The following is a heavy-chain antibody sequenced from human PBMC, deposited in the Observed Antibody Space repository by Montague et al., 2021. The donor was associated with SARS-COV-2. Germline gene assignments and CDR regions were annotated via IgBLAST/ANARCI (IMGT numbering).Heavy chain of an antibody. CDR1: GGSISSSSYY. CDR3: ARGLVGWFDP. V-gene: IGHV4-39*01. D-gene: IGHD6-19*01. J-gene: IGHJ5*02. Sequence: SETLSLTCTVSGGSISSSSYYWGWIRQPPGKGLEWIGSIYYSGSTXYNPSLKSRVTISVDTSKNQFSLKLGSVTAADTAVYYCARGLVGWFDPWGQGTLVTVSS. CDR2: IYYSGST.